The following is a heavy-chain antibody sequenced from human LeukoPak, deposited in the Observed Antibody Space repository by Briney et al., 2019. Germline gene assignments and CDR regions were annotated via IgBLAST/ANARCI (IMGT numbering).Heavy chain of an antibody. CDR3: ARGRRATVVIPDFYFDY. D-gene: IGHD4-23*01. CDR2: INPSSGAT. CDR1: GYPFTGYI. J-gene: IGHJ4*02. V-gene: IGHV1-2*02. Sequence: GASVKVSCKASGYPFTGYIMHWVRQTPGQGLEWMGWINPSSGATNYAQNFQDRVTMTRDTSISTAYMDLSRLRSDDTAVYYCARGRRATVVIPDFYFDYWGQGTLVTVSS.